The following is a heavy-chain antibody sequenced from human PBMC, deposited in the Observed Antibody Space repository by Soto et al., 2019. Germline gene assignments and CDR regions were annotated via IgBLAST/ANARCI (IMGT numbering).Heavy chain of an antibody. Sequence: ASVKVSCKASGYTFTSYGISWVRQAPGQGLEWMGWISAYNGNTNYAQKLQGRVTMTTDTSTSTAYMELRSLRSDGTAVYYCARDREPALWFGELPYFDYWGQGTLVTVSS. CDR3: ARDREPALWFGELPYFDY. V-gene: IGHV1-18*01. J-gene: IGHJ4*02. CDR1: GYTFTSYG. D-gene: IGHD3-10*01. CDR2: ISAYNGNT.